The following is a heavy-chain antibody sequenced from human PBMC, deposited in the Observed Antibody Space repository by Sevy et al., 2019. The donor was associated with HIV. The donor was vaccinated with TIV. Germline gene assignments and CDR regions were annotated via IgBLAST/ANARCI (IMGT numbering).Heavy chain of an antibody. J-gene: IGHJ4*02. CDR3: ARGGYYDTSGYYSHYFDY. Sequence: SETLSLTCAVSVYSINSGYYWGWIRQPPGKGLEWIGSLYHDGSTSFKPSLKSRVTISVDTSKNQFSLKLTSVTAADTAVYYCARGGYYDTSGYYSHYFDYWGQGTLVTVSS. CDR1: VYSINSGYY. D-gene: IGHD3-22*01. CDR2: LYHDGST. V-gene: IGHV4-38-2*01.